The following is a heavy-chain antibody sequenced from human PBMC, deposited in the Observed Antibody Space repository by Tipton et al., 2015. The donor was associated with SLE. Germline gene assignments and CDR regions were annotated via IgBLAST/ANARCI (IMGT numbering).Heavy chain of an antibody. CDR1: GGSISSHY. CDR2: IYYSGST. Sequence: TLSLTCTVSGGSISSHYWSWIRQPPGKGLEWIGYIYYSGSTNYNPSLKSRVTISVDTSKNQFSLKLSSVTAADTAVYYCARDGSSSVDYWGQGTLVTVSS. D-gene: IGHD6-13*01. CDR3: ARDGSSSVDY. J-gene: IGHJ4*02. V-gene: IGHV4-59*11.